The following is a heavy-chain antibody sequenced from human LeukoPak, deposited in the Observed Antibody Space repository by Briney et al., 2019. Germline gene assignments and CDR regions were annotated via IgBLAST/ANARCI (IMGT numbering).Heavy chain of an antibody. V-gene: IGHV3-11*01. CDR1: GFSFSDCY. J-gene: IGHJ4*02. D-gene: IGHD1-20*01. Sequence: GGSLRLSCVDSGFSFSDCYMNWIRQAPGKGLEWVSYISSGDGPTYYADSVKGRFTISRDNAKNSLFLQMNSLRVEDTAVYYCATWTGITPYWGQGTLVTVSS. CDR2: ISSGDGPT. CDR3: ATWTGITPY.